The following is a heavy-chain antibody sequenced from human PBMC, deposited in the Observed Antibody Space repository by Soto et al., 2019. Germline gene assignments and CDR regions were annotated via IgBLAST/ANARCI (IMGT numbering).Heavy chain of an antibody. Sequence: SSETLSLTCTVSGGSVSSGSYYWSWIRQPPGKGLEWIGYIYYSGSTNYNPSLKSRVTISVDTSKNQFSLKLSSVTAADTAVYYCARGGKKYYYYSSGYYYQPPETPTDYYYGMDVWGQGTTVTVSS. CDR1: GGSVSSGSYY. CDR3: ARGGKKYYYYSSGYYYQPPETPTDYYYGMDV. D-gene: IGHD3-22*01. V-gene: IGHV4-61*01. J-gene: IGHJ6*02. CDR2: IYYSGST.